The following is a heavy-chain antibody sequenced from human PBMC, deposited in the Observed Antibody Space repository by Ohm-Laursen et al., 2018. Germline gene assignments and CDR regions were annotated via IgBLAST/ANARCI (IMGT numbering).Heavy chain of an antibody. D-gene: IGHD2-8*01. Sequence: SLRLSCAASGFTFSSYWMHWVRQAPGKGLVWVSRINSDGSSTYYADSVKGRFTISRDNSKNTLYLQMNSLRAEDTAVYYCARTTIVLMVYAIDYFDYWGQGTLVTVSS. CDR2: INSDGSST. V-gene: IGHV3-74*01. CDR3: ARTTIVLMVYAIDYFDY. CDR1: GFTFSSYW. J-gene: IGHJ4*02.